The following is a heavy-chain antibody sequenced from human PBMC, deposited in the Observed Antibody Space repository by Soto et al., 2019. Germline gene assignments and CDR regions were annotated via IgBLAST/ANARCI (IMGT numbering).Heavy chain of an antibody. CDR2: IYYSGST. V-gene: IGHV4-39*01. Sequence: SETLSLTCTVSGGSISSSSYYWGWIRQPPGKGLEWIGSIYYSGSTYYNPSLKSRVTISVDTSKNQFSLKLSSVTAADTAVYYCATSYGYVGVHYWGQGTLVTVSS. CDR3: ATSYGYVGVHY. D-gene: IGHD5-18*01. CDR1: GGSISSSSYY. J-gene: IGHJ4*02.